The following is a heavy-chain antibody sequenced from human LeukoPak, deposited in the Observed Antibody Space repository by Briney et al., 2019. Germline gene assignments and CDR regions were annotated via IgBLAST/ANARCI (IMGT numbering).Heavy chain of an antibody. D-gene: IGHD1-26*01. CDR1: GFTFSDYY. J-gene: IGHJ3*02. CDR2: ISSSGSTI. CDR3: AKDISGSYPNAFDI. Sequence: GGSLRLSCAASGFTFSDYYMSWIRQAPGKGLEWVSYISSSGSTIYYADSVKGRFTISRDNAKNSLYLQMNSLRAEDTALYYCAKDISGSYPNAFDIWGQGTMVTVSS. V-gene: IGHV3-11*01.